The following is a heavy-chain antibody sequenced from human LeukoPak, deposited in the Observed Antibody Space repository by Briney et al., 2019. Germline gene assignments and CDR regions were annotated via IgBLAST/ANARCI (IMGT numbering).Heavy chain of an antibody. CDR2: ISAYNGNT. D-gene: IGHD2/OR15-2a*01. V-gene: IGHV1-18*01. Sequence: GASVKVSCKASGYTFTSYGISWVRQAPGQGLEWMGWISAYNGNTNYAQKLQGRVTMTTDTSASTAYMELRSLRSDDTAVYYCARDAGSEVLSDRLIDYWGQGTLVTVSS. CDR1: GYTFTSYG. CDR3: ARDAGSEVLSDRLIDY. J-gene: IGHJ4*02.